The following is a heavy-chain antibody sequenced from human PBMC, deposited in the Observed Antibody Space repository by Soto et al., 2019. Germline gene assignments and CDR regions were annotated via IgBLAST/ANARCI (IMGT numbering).Heavy chain of an antibody. CDR2: LSSSGRTT. Sequence: LRISCEPSGVRFSRSGMSWVLHDTGKGLEWVSGLSSSGRTTYYADSVQGRFTIFRDSSKNTVDLQMNSLRADDTAVYYCAKVVGASDKTDFDVLGQGTLVTVFS. V-gene: IGHV3-23*01. CDR1: GVRFSRSG. CDR3: AKVVGASDKTDFDV. D-gene: IGHD1-26*01. J-gene: IGHJ4*02.